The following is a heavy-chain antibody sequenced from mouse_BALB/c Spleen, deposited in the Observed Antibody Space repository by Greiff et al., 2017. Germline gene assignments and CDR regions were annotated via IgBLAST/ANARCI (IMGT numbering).Heavy chain of an antibody. CDR1: GFNIKDTY. J-gene: IGHJ4*01. CDR3: AIYGSSFYYAMDY. CDR2: IDPANGNT. Sequence: VQLQQSGAELVKPGASVKLSCTASGFNIKDTYMHWVKQRPEQGLEWIGRIDPANGNTKYDPKFQGKATITADTSSNTAYLQLSSLTSEDTAVYYCAIYGSSFYYAMDYWGQGTSVTVSS. D-gene: IGHD1-1*01. V-gene: IGHV14-3*02.